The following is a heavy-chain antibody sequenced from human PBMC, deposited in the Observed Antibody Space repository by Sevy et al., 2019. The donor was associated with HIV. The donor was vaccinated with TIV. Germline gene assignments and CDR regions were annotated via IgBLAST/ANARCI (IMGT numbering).Heavy chain of an antibody. Sequence: SETLSLTCTVSGGSISSGDYYWSWIRQPPGKGLEWIGYIYYSGGTYYNPSLKSRVTISVDTSKNQFSLKLSSVTAADTAVYYCARDSGSYQEVDYWGQGTLVTVSS. CDR2: IYYSGGT. CDR3: ARDSGSYQEVDY. CDR1: GGSISSGDYY. V-gene: IGHV4-30-4*01. D-gene: IGHD1-26*01. J-gene: IGHJ4*02.